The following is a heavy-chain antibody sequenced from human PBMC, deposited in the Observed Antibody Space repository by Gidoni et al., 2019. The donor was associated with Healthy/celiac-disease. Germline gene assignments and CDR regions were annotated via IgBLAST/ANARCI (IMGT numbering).Heavy chain of an antibody. CDR3: ARDKYGSGSYPYY. D-gene: IGHD3-10*01. CDR1: GFTFSSYG. J-gene: IGHJ4*02. Sequence: QVQLVESGGGVVQPGRSLRLSCAASGFTFSSYGMHWVRQAPGKGLEWVAVIWYDGSNKYYADSVKGRFTISRDNSKNTLYLQMNSLRAEDTAVYYCARDKYGSGSYPYYWGQGTLVTVSS. V-gene: IGHV3-33*01. CDR2: IWYDGSNK.